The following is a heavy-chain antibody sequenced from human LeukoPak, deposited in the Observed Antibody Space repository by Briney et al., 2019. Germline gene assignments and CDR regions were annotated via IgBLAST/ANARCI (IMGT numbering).Heavy chain of an antibody. CDR1: GFTVSTYG. CDR2: IRYDGGDN. J-gene: IGHJ5*02. CDR3: ARGVPIWTDYNWFDP. Sequence: PGGSLRLSCAASGFTVSTYGIHWVRQAPGKGLEGVAFIRYDGGDNYYADSVKGRFTISRDNSRNTLYLEMNSLRAEDTAVYYCARGVPIWTDYNWFDPWGQGTLVTVSS. V-gene: IGHV3-30*02. D-gene: IGHD3/OR15-3a*01.